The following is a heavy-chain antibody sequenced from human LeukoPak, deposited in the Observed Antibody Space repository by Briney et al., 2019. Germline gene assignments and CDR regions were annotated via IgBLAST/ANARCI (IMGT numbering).Heavy chain of an antibody. CDR2: LYHSGST. CDR1: GYSISSSYY. D-gene: IGHD6-13*01. J-gene: IGHJ4*02. CDR3: ARESIAARYYFDY. V-gene: IGHV4-38-2*02. Sequence: SETLSLTCTVSGYSISSSYYWGWIRQPPGKGLEWIGSLYHSGSTNYNPSLKSRVTISVDTSKNQFSLNLSSVTAADTAVYYCARESIAARYYFDYWGQGSLVTVSS.